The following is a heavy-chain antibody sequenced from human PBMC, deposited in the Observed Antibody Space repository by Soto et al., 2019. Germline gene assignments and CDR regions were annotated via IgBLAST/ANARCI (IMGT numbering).Heavy chain of an antibody. CDR2: IIPVFGTV. V-gene: IGHV1-69*01. Sequence: QVRLVQSGAEVKNPGSSVKVSCKASGGTFSNYAITWLRLAPGQGLEWLGGIIPVFGTVNYAQKFQGRVTITADESTSTAYMELNRLRSEDTAVYYCARDNPYTNSFGNWFDPWGQGTVVIVS. CDR1: GGTFSNYA. CDR3: ARDNPYTNSFGNWFDP. D-gene: IGHD6-13*01. J-gene: IGHJ5*02.